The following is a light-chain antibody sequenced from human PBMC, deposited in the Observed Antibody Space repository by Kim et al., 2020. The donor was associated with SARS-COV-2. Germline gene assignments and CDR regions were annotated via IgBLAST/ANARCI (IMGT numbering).Light chain of an antibody. Sequence: EIVVTQSPATLSLSPGERATLSCRVSQDIATYLGWYQHKPSQAPRLLIYDASIRATGVPARFTGSGSGTNFTLTISSLEPEDFAVYYCQQRSNWPPWTFGQGTKVDIK. CDR2: DAS. V-gene: IGKV3-11*01. J-gene: IGKJ1*01. CDR3: QQRSNWPPWT. CDR1: QDIATY.